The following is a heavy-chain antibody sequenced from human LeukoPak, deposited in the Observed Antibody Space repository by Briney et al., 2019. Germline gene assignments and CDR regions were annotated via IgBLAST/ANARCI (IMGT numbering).Heavy chain of an antibody. CDR1: GFAFSTYW. CDR3: VRGAPFDA. J-gene: IGHJ5*02. CDR2: TNTDGNNI. Sequence: GGSLRLSCAASGFAFSTYWMHWVREAPGMGLVRVSRTNTDGNNIAYADSVEGRFTISRDDTKSILYLQMNNLRAEDTAVYYCVRGAPFDAWGQGTLVTVSS. V-gene: IGHV3-74*01.